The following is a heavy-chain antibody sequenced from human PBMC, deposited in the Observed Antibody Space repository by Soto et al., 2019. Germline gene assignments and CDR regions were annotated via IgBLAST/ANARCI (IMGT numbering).Heavy chain of an antibody. CDR1: GFTFSSYA. Sequence: LGLSCAASGFTFSSYAMSWVRQAPGKGLEWVSAISGSGGSTYYADSVKGRFTISRDNSKNTLYLQMNSLRAEDTAVYYCAKALGDYDFWSGYPPYYGMDVWGHGTTVTVSS. J-gene: IGHJ6*02. V-gene: IGHV3-23*01. CDR3: AKALGDYDFWSGYPPYYGMDV. CDR2: ISGSGGST. D-gene: IGHD3-3*01.